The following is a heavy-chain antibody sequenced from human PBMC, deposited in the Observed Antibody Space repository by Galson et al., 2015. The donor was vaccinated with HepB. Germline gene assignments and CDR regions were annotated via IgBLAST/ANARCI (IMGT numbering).Heavy chain of an antibody. J-gene: IGHJ1*01. CDR3: ASSSETGTHEGAEYFQH. D-gene: IGHD1-1*01. Sequence: SVKVSCKASGGTFSSYAISWVRQAPGQGLEWMGGIIPIFGTANYAQKFQGRVTITADESTSTAYMELSSLRSEDTAVYYCASSSETGTHEGAEYFQHWGQGTLVTVSS. V-gene: IGHV1-69*13. CDR2: IIPIFGTA. CDR1: GGTFSSYA.